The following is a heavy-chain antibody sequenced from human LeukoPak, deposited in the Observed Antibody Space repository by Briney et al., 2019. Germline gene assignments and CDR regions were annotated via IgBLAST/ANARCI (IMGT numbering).Heavy chain of an antibody. CDR3: TTDLLYNWNY. CDR2: IKSKTDGGTT. D-gene: IGHD1-20*01. V-gene: IGHV3-15*01. CDR1: GFTLSSYA. Sequence: NSGGSLRLSCAASGFTLSSYAMSWVRQAPGKGLEWVGRIKSKTDGGTTDYGAPVKGRFTISIDESKNTLYLQMNSLKTEDTAVYYCTTDLLYNWNYWGQGTLVTVSS. J-gene: IGHJ4*02.